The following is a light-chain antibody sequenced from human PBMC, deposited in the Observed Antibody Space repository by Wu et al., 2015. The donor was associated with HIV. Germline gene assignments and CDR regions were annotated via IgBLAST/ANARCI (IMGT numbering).Light chain of an antibody. V-gene: IGKV3-20*01. J-gene: IGKJ4*01. Sequence: EIVLTQSPGTLSLSPGERASLSCRASQSVSSSYLAWYQQTPGLPPRLLIYGASSRATGIPDRFSGSGSGTDFTLTISRLEPEDFAIYFCQHYSSSPLTFGGGTKVEIK. CDR1: QSVSSSY. CDR3: QHYSSSPLT. CDR2: GAS.